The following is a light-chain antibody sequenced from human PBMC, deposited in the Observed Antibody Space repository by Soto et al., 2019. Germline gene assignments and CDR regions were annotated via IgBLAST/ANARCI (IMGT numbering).Light chain of an antibody. CDR3: QQYNNNWT. CDR2: KAS. V-gene: IGKV1-5*03. J-gene: IGKJ1*01. Sequence: DIPMTQSPSTLSASVGDRVTITCRASQSSSSWLAWYQQKPGQAPKLLIYKASTLQSGVPSSFSGSGSGTEFTLAISSLQPDDSATYYCQQYNNNWTFGQGTKVEIK. CDR1: QSSSSW.